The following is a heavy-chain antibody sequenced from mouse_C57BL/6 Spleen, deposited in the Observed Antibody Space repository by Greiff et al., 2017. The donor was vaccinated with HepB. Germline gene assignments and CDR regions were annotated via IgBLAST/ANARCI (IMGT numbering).Heavy chain of an antibody. V-gene: IGHV5-9*01. Sequence: EVMLVESGGGLVKPGGSLKLSCAASGFTFSSYTMSWVRQTPEKRLEWVATISGGGGNTYYPDSVKGRFTISRDNAKNTLYLQMSSLRSEDTALYYCAREVDYYGSSYDWYFDVWGTGTTVNVSS. D-gene: IGHD1-1*01. CDR2: ISGGGGNT. CDR1: GFTFSSYT. J-gene: IGHJ1*03. CDR3: AREVDYYGSSYDWYFDV.